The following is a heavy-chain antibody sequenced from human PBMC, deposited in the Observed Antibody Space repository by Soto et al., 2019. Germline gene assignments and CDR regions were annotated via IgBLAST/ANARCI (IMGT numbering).Heavy chain of an antibody. J-gene: IGHJ4*02. CDR2: IYYSGST. CDR3: ARVSGDIVVVPAAIPFDY. D-gene: IGHD2-2*02. CDR1: GGSISSGDYY. Sequence: PSETLSLTCTVSGGSISSGDYYWSWIRQPPGKGLEWIGYIYYSGSTYYNPSLKSRVTISVDTSKNQFSLKLSSVTAADTAVYYCARVSGDIVVVPAAIPFDYWGQGTLVTVSS. V-gene: IGHV4-30-4*01.